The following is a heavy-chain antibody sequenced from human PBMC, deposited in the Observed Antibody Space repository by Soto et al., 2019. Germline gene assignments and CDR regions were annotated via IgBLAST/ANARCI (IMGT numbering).Heavy chain of an antibody. CDR3: ARSRGYSYGPGDY. J-gene: IGHJ4*02. Sequence: QPGGSLRLSCAASGFTFSTHWMHWVRQVPGKGLVWVSRIDSDGSTTNYADSVKGRFSVSRDNAENTLYLQMSSLRAEDTAVYYCARSRGYSYGPGDYWGQGTLVTVSS. CDR1: GFTFSTHW. D-gene: IGHD5-18*01. V-gene: IGHV3-74*01. CDR2: IDSDGSTT.